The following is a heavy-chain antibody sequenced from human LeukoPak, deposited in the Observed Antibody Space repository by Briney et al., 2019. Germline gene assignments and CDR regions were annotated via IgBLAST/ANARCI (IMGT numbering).Heavy chain of an antibody. CDR1: GFTFSSYA. Sequence: PGGSLRLSSAASGFTFSSYAMSWVRQAPGKGLEWVSAISGSGGSTYYADSVKGRFTISRDNSKNTLYLQMNSLRAEDTAVYYCAKDFAYYYDSSGHFDCWGQGTLVTVSS. CDR3: AKDFAYYYDSSGHFDC. CDR2: ISGSGGST. J-gene: IGHJ4*02. D-gene: IGHD3-22*01. V-gene: IGHV3-23*01.